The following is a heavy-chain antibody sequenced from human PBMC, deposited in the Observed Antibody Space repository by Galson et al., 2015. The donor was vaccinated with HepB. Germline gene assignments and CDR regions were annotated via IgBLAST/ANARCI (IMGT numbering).Heavy chain of an antibody. J-gene: IGHJ3*02. CDR2: IDPSDSYT. CDR3: ARPLTRITMVRGVIIIDLDAFDI. V-gene: IGHV5-10-1*01. Sequence: QSGAEVTKPGESLRISCKGSGSSFTSYWISWVRQMPGKGLEWMGRIDPSDSYTNYSPSFQGHVTISADKSISTAYLQWSSLKASDTAMYYCARPLTRITMVRGVIIIDLDAFDIWGQGTMVTVSS. CDR1: GSSFTSYW. D-gene: IGHD3-10*01.